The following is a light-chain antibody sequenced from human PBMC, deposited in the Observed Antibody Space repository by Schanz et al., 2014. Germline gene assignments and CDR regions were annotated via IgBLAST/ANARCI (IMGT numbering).Light chain of an antibody. CDR2: DVS. CDR1: SSDVGRYNF. J-gene: IGLJ1*01. V-gene: IGLV2-14*03. CDR3: GSYTTSINYV. Sequence: QSALTQPASVSGSPGQSITISCTGTSSDVGRYNFVSWYQQHPDKAPKLMIYDVSNRPSGVSNRFSGSKSANTASLTISGLQAEDEADYYCGSYTTSINYVFGTGTKLTVL.